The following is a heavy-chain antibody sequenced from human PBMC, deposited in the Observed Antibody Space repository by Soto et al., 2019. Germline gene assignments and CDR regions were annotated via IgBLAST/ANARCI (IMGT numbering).Heavy chain of an antibody. CDR1: GGSFSGYY. Sequence: SETMYLTCAVYGGSFSGYYWSWIRQPPEKGLEWIGEINHSGSTNYNPSLKSRVTISVDTSKNQFSLKLSSVTAADTAVYYCARGGRGSGTLYYYMDVWGKGTTVTVSS. J-gene: IGHJ6*03. CDR2: INHSGST. CDR3: ARGGRGSGTLYYYMDV. V-gene: IGHV4-34*01. D-gene: IGHD3-10*01.